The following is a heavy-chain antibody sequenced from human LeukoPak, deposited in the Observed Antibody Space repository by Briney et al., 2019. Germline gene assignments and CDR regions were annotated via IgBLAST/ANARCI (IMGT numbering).Heavy chain of an antibody. CDR2: TRKKDNSYTT. Sequence: GGSLRLSCAASGFTFSDHYMDWVRQAPGKGLEWVGRTRKKDNSYTTEYAASVKGRFTISRDDSKNSLYLQMNSLKTEDTAVYFCARSYGSGTYPFDYWGQGTLVTVSS. D-gene: IGHD3-10*01. V-gene: IGHV3-72*01. CDR3: ARSYGSGTYPFDY. J-gene: IGHJ4*02. CDR1: GFTFSDHY.